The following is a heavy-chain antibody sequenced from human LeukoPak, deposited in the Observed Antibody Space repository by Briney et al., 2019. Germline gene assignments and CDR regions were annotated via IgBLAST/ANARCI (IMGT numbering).Heavy chain of an antibody. V-gene: IGHV4-4*02. CDR1: GGSISSSNW. J-gene: IGHJ3*02. CDR3: ARKEQWLPHDAFDI. Sequence: SGTLSLTCAVSGGSISSSNWWSWVRQPPGKGLEWIGEIYHSGSTNYNPSLKSRVTISLDTSKNQFSLKLSSVTAADTAVYYCARKEQWLPHDAFDIWGQGTMVTVSS. CDR2: IYHSGST. D-gene: IGHD6-19*01.